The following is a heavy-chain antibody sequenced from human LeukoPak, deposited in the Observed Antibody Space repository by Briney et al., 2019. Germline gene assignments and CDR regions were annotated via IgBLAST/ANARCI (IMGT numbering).Heavy chain of an antibody. V-gene: IGHV4-30-2*01. J-gene: IGHJ3*02. CDR2: INHSGST. Sequence: PLETLSLTCAVSGGSISSGGYSWSWIRQPPGKGLEWIGYINHSGSTNYNPSLKSRVTISVDTSKNQFSLKLSSVTAADTAVYYCAHVVTSEDYNAFDIWGQGTMVTVSS. CDR3: AHVVTSEDYNAFDI. D-gene: IGHD3-22*01. CDR1: GGSISSGGYS.